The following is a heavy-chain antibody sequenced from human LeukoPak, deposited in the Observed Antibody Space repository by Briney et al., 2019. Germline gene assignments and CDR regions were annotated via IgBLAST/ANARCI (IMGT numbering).Heavy chain of an antibody. D-gene: IGHD6-19*01. J-gene: IGHJ5*02. CDR2: INSDGSST. CDR3: ARVGLYSSGWYSDDWFDP. Sequence: GGSLRLSCAASGFTFSSYWMHWVRHAQGKGLVWVSRINSDGSSTSYADSVKGRFTISRDNAKNTLYLQMNSLRAEATAGYYCARVGLYSSGWYSDDWFDPWGQGTLVTVSS. CDR1: GFTFSSYW. V-gene: IGHV3-74*01.